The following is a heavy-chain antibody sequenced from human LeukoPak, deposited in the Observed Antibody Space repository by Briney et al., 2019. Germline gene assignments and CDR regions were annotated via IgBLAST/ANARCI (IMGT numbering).Heavy chain of an antibody. D-gene: IGHD2-2*02. J-gene: IGHJ5*02. V-gene: IGHV1-8*01. CDR1: GYTFTSYD. CDR2: MNPNSGNT. CDR3: ARRRPYCSSTSCYRNWFDP. Sequence: ASVKVSCMASGYTFTSYDINWVRQATGQGLEWMGWMNPNSGNTGYAQKFQGRVTMTRNTSISTAYMELSSLRSEDTAVYYCARRRPYCSSTSCYRNWFDPWGQGTLVTVSS.